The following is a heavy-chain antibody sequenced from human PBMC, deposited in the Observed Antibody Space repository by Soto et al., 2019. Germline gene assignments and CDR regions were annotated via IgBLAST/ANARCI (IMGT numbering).Heavy chain of an antibody. CDR1: GGTFSSYA. CDR2: IIPIFGTA. J-gene: IGHJ4*02. D-gene: IGHD3-22*01. Sequence: ASVKVSCKASGGTFSSYAISCVRQAPGQGLEWMGGIIPIFGTANYAQKFQGRVTITADESTSTAYMELSSLRSEDTAVYYCAGRHDYYDSSGYYPHFDYWGQGTLVTVSS. CDR3: AGRHDYYDSSGYYPHFDY. V-gene: IGHV1-69*13.